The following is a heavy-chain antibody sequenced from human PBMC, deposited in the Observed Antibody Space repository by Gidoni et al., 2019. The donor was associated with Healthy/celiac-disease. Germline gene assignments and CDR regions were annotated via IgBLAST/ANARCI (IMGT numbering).Heavy chain of an antibody. CDR2: IKQDGSEK. V-gene: IGHV3-7*01. CDR3: ARSYSSSWPWYFDY. J-gene: IGHJ4*02. CDR1: GFTSSSYW. Sequence: EVQLVESGGGLVQPGGSLRLSCAASGFTSSSYWMSWVRQAPGKGLEWVANIKQDGSEKYYVDSVKGRFTISRDNAKNSLYLQMNSLRAEDTAVYYCARSYSSSWPWYFDYWGQGTLVTVSS. D-gene: IGHD6-13*01.